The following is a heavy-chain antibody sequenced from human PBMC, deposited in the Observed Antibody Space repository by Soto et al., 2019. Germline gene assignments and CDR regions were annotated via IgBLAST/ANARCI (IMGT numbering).Heavy chain of an antibody. CDR3: ARDINIDVVRGYPSTDPAFDI. Sequence: GGSLRLSCAASGFTFSSYCMSWVRQAPGKGLEWVANIKQDGREKYYVDSVKGRFTISRDNAKNSLYLQMNSLRAEDTAVYYCARDINIDVVRGYPSTDPAFDIWGQGTMVTVSS. V-gene: IGHV3-7*05. CDR2: IKQDGREK. D-gene: IGHD3-10*01. CDR1: GFTFSSYC. J-gene: IGHJ3*02.